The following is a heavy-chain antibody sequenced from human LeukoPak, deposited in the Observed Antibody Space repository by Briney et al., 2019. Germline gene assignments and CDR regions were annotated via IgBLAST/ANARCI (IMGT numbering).Heavy chain of an antibody. CDR2: IYNSETI. D-gene: IGHD6-6*01. CDR1: GGSINSYY. Sequence: SETLSLTCTVSGGSINSYYWSWIRQPPGKGLEWIGYIYNSETINYNPSLTGRVTISLDTSKNQVSLKLTSVTAADTAVYYCGRVGGASSILSAFDIWGQGTMVTVSS. J-gene: IGHJ3*02. V-gene: IGHV4-59*01. CDR3: GRVGGASSILSAFDI.